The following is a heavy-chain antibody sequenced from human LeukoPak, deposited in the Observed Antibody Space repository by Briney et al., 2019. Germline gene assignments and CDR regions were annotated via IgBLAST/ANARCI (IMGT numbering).Heavy chain of an antibody. Sequence: GRSLRLSCAASGFTFSSYGMHWVRQAPGKGLEWVAVIWYDGSNKYYADSVKGRFTSSRDNSKNTLYLQMNSLRAEDTAVYYCARDGYCSGGSCYSLYYYYYYMDVWGKGTTVTVSS. J-gene: IGHJ6*03. D-gene: IGHD2-15*01. CDR1: GFTFSSYG. V-gene: IGHV3-33*01. CDR3: ARDGYCSGGSCYSLYYYYYYMDV. CDR2: IWYDGSNK.